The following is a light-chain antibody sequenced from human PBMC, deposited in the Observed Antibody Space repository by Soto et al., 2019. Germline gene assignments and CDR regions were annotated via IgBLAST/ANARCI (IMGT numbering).Light chain of an antibody. V-gene: IGLV2-14*01. Sequence: QSVLTQPASVSGSPGQSITISCSGTSSDVGAYNYISWYQQHPGQSPKVMIYEVSNRPSGISNRFSGFKFGNTASLTISGLQAEDEAHYYCSSYTTSSTLVFGGGTKVTVL. J-gene: IGLJ2*01. CDR2: EVS. CDR1: SSDVGAYNY. CDR3: SSYTTSSTLV.